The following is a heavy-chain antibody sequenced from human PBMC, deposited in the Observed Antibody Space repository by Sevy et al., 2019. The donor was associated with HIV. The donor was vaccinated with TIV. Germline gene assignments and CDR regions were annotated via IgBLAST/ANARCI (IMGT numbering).Heavy chain of an antibody. CDR3: VRAIAADGSF. Sequence: GGSLRLSCVASGFTLNSYWMSWVRQAPGKGLEWVANIKQDGSVRYYVDSVKGRFTISRDNARNLLYLQMNSLRVEDTALYYCVRAIAADGSFWGQGTLVTVSS. D-gene: IGHD6-13*01. V-gene: IGHV3-7*01. CDR1: GFTLNSYW. CDR2: IKQDGSVR. J-gene: IGHJ4*02.